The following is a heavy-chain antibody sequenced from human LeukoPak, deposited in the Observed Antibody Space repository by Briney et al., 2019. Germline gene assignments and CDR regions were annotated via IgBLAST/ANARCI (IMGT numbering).Heavy chain of an antibody. CDR3: ARHSFARPFDS. D-gene: IGHD6-6*01. Sequence: SETLSLTCAVSGASIFGSYWSWIRQPPGKGLEWIGYIYYTGDSNYNPSLKSRATISLDTSRSQFSLMLSSVTAADAAIYYCARHSFARPFDSWGQGTLVTVSS. CDR1: GASIFGSY. J-gene: IGHJ4*02. CDR2: IYYTGDS. V-gene: IGHV4-59*08.